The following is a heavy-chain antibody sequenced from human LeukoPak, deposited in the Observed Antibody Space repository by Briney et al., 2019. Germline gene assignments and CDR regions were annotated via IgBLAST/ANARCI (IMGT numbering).Heavy chain of an antibody. Sequence: SETLSLTCTVSGGSISSSSYYWGWIRQPPGKGLEWIGSIYYSGSTYYNPSLKSRVTISVDTSKNQFSLKLSSVTAADTAVYYCARDWDWDYYDSSGYYDWGQGTLVTVSS. J-gene: IGHJ4*02. CDR3: ARDWDWDYYDSSGYYD. CDR2: IYYSGST. D-gene: IGHD3-22*01. CDR1: GGSISSSSYY. V-gene: IGHV4-39*02.